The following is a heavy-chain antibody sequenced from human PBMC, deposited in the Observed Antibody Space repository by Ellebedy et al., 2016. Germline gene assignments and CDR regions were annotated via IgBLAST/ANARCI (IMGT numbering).Heavy chain of an antibody. D-gene: IGHD2-21*01. CDR1: GYTFTSYY. CDR2: INPSGGST. CDR3: AREDWQGSSENSEENAFDI. Sequence: ASVKVSCKASGYTFTSYYMHWVRQAPGQGLEWMGIINPSGGSTSYAQKLQGRVTMTRDTSISTAYMELSRLRSDDTAVYYCAREDWQGSSENSEENAFDIWGQGTMVTVSS. J-gene: IGHJ3*02. V-gene: IGHV1-46*04.